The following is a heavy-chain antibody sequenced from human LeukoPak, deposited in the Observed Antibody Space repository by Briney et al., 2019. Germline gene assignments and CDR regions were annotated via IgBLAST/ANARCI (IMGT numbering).Heavy chain of an antibody. CDR1: GFTFSSYE. J-gene: IGHJ4*02. CDR2: ISSSGSTI. CDR3: ARADHRTDY. D-gene: IGHD1-14*01. V-gene: IGHV3-48*03. Sequence: GGSLRLSCAAAGFTFSSYEMNWVRQAPGKGLEWVSYISSSGSTIYYADSVKGRFTISRDNAKNSLYLQMNSLRAEDTAVYYCARADHRTDYRGQETLVTVSS.